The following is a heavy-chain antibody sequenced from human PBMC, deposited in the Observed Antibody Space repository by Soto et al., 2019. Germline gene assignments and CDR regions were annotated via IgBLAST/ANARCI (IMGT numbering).Heavy chain of an antibody. D-gene: IGHD3-22*01. J-gene: IGHJ5*02. CDR3: ARWETYYYDSSGYLSWFDP. CDR1: GYSFTSYW. V-gene: IGHV5-51*01. Sequence: GESLKISCKGSGYSFTSYWIGWVRQMTGKGLEWMGIIYPGDSDTRYSPSFQGQVTISADKSISTAYLQWSSLKASDTAMYYCARWETYYYDSSGYLSWFDPWGQGTLVTVSS. CDR2: IYPGDSDT.